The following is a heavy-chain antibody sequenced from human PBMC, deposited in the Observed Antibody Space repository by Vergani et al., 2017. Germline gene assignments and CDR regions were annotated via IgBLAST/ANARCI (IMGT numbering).Heavy chain of an antibody. CDR2: IYYSGST. CDR1: GGSISSGGYY. D-gene: IGHD2-8*01. CDR3: ASSYXTNGVCSNAEYFQH. Sequence: QVRLQESGPGLVKPSQTLSLTCTVSGGSISSGGYYWSWIRQHPGKGLEWIGYIYYSGSTYYNPSLKSRVTISVDTSKNQFSLKLSSVTAADTAVYYCASSYXTNGVCSNAEYFQHWGQGTLVTVSS. J-gene: IGHJ1*01. V-gene: IGHV4-31*03.